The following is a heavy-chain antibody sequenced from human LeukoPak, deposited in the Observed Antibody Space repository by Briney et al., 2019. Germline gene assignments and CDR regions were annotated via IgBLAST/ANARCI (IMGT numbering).Heavy chain of an antibody. CDR2: IRGSGGST. D-gene: IGHD3-9*01. CDR3: ANPGVYDIHQRSFDY. V-gene: IGHV3-23*01. J-gene: IGHJ4*02. Sequence: GGSLSLSCAASGFTFSSYAMSWVRHAPGKGLEWVSAIRGSGGSTYYADSVKGRFTISRDNSKNTLYLQMNSLRAEDTAVYYCANPGVYDIHQRSFDYWGQGTLVTVSS. CDR1: GFTFSSYA.